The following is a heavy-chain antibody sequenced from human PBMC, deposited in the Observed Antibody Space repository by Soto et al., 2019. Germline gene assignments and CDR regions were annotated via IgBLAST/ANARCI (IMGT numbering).Heavy chain of an antibody. D-gene: IGHD6-6*01. Sequence: GGSLRLSCAASGFTFSSYWMSWVRQAPGKGLEWVANIKQDGSEKYYVDSVKGRFTISRDNSKNTLYLQMNSLRAEDTAVYYCAKEIKRAYSSSSYYYYGMDVWGQGTTVTVSS. V-gene: IGHV3-7*01. CDR1: GFTFSSYW. CDR3: AKEIKRAYSSSSYYYYGMDV. CDR2: IKQDGSEK. J-gene: IGHJ6*02.